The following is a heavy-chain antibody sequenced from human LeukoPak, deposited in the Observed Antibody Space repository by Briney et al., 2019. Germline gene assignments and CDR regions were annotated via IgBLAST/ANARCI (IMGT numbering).Heavy chain of an antibody. CDR2: IYYSGST. J-gene: IGHJ4*02. CDR1: GGSISSHY. CDR3: ARDQKAGIDY. V-gene: IGHV4-59*11. Sequence: PSETLSLTCTVSGGSISSHYRSWIRQPPGKGLEWIGYIYYSGSTNYNPSLKSRVTISVDTSKNQFSLKLSSVTAADTAVYYCARDQKAGIDYWGQGTLVTVSS. D-gene: IGHD1-1*01.